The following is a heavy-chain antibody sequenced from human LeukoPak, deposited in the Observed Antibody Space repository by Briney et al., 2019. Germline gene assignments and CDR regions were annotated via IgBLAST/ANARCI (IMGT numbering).Heavy chain of an antibody. V-gene: IGHV3-21*01. Sequence: GGSLRLSCAASGFTFSSYSMNWVRQAPGKGLEWVSSISSSSRYIYYADSVKGRFTISRDNAKNSLYLQMNSLRAEDTAVYYCASHPNYGDIDGADYWGQGTLVTVSS. D-gene: IGHD4-17*01. CDR2: ISSSSRYI. J-gene: IGHJ4*02. CDR3: ASHPNYGDIDGADY. CDR1: GFTFSSYS.